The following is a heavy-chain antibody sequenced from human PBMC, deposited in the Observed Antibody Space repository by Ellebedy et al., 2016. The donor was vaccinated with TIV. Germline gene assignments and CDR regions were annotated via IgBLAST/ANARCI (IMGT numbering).Heavy chain of an antibody. Sequence: GESLKISCAASGFTFSSNWMHWVRQAPGKGLVWVSRINSDGRSTTYADSVKGRFTISRDNAKNSLYLQMSSLRAEDTAVYYCARDQGWAYPGSTRFDYWGQGTLVTVSS. CDR2: INSDGRST. CDR1: GFTFSSNW. V-gene: IGHV3-74*03. J-gene: IGHJ4*03. CDR3: ARDQGWAYPGSTRFDY. D-gene: IGHD3-10*01.